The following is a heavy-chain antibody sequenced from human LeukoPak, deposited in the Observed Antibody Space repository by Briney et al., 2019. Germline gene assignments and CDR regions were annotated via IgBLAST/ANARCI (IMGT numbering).Heavy chain of an antibody. CDR1: GYSISSGYY. Sequence: SETLSLTCAVSGYSISSGYYWGWIRQPPGKGLEWIGSIYHSGSTYYNPSLKSRVTISVDTSKNQFSLKLSSVTAADTAVYYCARQGPTMVRGEGWFDPWGQGTLVAVSS. J-gene: IGHJ5*02. V-gene: IGHV4-38-2*01. CDR2: IYHSGST. CDR3: ARQGPTMVRGEGWFDP. D-gene: IGHD3-10*01.